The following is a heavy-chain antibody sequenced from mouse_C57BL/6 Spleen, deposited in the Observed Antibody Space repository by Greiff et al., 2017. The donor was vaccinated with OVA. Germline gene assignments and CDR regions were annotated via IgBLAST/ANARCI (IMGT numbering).Heavy chain of an antibody. D-gene: IGHD4-1*01. CDR2: IRNTSHGYTT. V-gene: IGHV7-3*01. CDR1: GFTFTDYY. Sequence: EVMLVESGGGLVQPGGSLSLSCAASGFTFTDYYMSWVRQPPGKALEFFCFIRNTSHGYTTEYSASVKGRFTISRDNSQSILYLQMNALRAEDSATYYCARYRTGYFDYWGQGTTLTVSS. J-gene: IGHJ2*01. CDR3: ARYRTGYFDY.